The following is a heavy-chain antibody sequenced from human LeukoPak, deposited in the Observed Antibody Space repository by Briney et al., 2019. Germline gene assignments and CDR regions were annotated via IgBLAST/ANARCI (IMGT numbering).Heavy chain of an antibody. CDR3: ARDRSRKSYYDYFDY. J-gene: IGHJ4*02. Sequence: GGSLRLSCAASGFTFSSYAMSWVRQAPGKGLEWVSAISGSGGSTYYADSVKGRFTISRDNAKNSLYLQMNSLRAGDTALYYCARDRSRKSYYDYFDYWGQGTLVTVSS. CDR1: GFTFSSYA. V-gene: IGHV3-23*01. CDR2: ISGSGGST. D-gene: IGHD3-10*01.